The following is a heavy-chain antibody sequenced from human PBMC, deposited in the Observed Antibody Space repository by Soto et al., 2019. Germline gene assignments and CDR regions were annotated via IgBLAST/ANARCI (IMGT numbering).Heavy chain of an antibody. CDR2: ISYDGSEK. J-gene: IGHJ4*02. CDR1: GFTFNTYG. V-gene: IGHV3-30*18. Sequence: PGGSLRLSCAASGFTFNTYGMHWVRQAPGKGLEWVAVISYDGSEKYYVDSVKGRFTISKDNSKNTLYLQMNSLRPEDTAVYYCAKSPNFYCSSTNFYKYYFDHWGQGTRVTVSS. CDR3: AKSPNFYCSSTNFYKYYFDH. D-gene: IGHD2-2*02.